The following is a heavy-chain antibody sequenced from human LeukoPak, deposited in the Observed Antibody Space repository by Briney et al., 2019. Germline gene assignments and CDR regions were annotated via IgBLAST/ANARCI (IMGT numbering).Heavy chain of an antibody. D-gene: IGHD2-8*01. CDR3: ARPLLMGRRPAFDI. Sequence: TLSLTCTVSGGSISSGDYYWSWIRQPPGQGLEWIGRIYTSGSTNYNPSLKSLVTMSVDTSKNQFSLKLSSVTAADTAVYYCARPLLMGRRPAFDIRGQGTMVTVSS. J-gene: IGHJ3*02. CDR2: IYTSGST. V-gene: IGHV4-61*02. CDR1: GGSISSGDYY.